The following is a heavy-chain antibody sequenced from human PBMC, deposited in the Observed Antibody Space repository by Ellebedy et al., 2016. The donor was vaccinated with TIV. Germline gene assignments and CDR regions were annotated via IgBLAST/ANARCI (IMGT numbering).Heavy chain of an antibody. Sequence: GESLKISCEASGFIFSNYWMTWVRQAPGKGLEWVANIKLDGSEKYYVDSVKGRFTVSRDNAKNSLYLQMNSLRAEDTAVYFCARDGTVTAPFSFDYWGQGTLVTVSS. CDR3: ARDGTVTAPFSFDY. D-gene: IGHD2-21*02. J-gene: IGHJ4*02. CDR2: IKLDGSEK. CDR1: GFIFSNYW. V-gene: IGHV3-7*01.